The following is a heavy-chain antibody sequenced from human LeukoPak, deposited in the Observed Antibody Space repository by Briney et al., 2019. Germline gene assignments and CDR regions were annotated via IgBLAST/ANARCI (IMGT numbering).Heavy chain of an antibody. CDR3: ARDQGGGILTGYYNYFDY. V-gene: IGHV4-39*02. J-gene: IGHJ4*02. CDR1: GGSISSSSYY. D-gene: IGHD3-9*01. CDR2: IYYSGST. Sequence: SETLSLTCTVSGGSISSSSYYWGWIRQPPGKGLEWIGNIYYSGSTYYNPSLKSRVTISVDTSKNQFSLKLSSVTAADTAVYYCARDQGGGILTGYYNYFDYWGQGTLVTVSS.